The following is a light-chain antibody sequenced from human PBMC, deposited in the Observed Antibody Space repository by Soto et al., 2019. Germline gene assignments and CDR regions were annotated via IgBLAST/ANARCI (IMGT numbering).Light chain of an antibody. CDR3: QQYYDFRT. J-gene: IGKJ1*01. CDR1: QGVSTW. Sequence: DIQMTQSPSTLSASVGDRVTITCRASQGVSTWLAWYQQRPSQAPKLLVYEASKLQSGVPSRFSASGSVRDFTLTISSLQPEDSATYYCQQYYDFRTFGQGTKVDI. V-gene: IGKV1-5*03. CDR2: EAS.